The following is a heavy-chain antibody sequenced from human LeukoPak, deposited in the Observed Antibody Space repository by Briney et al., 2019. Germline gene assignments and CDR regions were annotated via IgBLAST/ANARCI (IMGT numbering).Heavy chain of an antibody. D-gene: IGHD6-19*01. CDR3: ARDRPGSGWYYFDS. CDR2: ITSSSSTI. CDR1: GFTFSSYS. V-gene: IGHV3-48*01. Sequence: GGPLRLSCAASGFTFSSYSMNWVRQAPGKGLEWVSFITSSSSTIYYVDSVKGRFTISRDNAKNSLYLQMNSLRAEDTAVYYCARDRPGSGWYYFDSWGQGTLVTVSS. J-gene: IGHJ4*02.